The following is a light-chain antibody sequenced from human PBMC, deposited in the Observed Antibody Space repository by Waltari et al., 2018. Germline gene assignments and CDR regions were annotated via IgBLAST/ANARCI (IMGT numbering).Light chain of an antibody. V-gene: IGLV2-23*01. CDR3: CSYAGSRTWV. J-gene: IGLJ3*02. CDR2: YAS. Sequence: QSALTQPASVSGSPGQSISISCIGTSSDIGTFNLVSWYLQYPGTAPKLLIYYASQRPSGVSNRFSGSKSGNTASLTISGLQAEDEAIYYYCSYAGSRTWVFGGGAKLTVL. CDR1: SSDIGTFNL.